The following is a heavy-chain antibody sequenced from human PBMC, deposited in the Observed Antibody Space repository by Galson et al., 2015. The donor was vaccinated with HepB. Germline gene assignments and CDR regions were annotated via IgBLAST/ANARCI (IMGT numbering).Heavy chain of an antibody. CDR3: ARSYYDSSGYTLGLGY. J-gene: IGHJ4*02. CDR2: ISYDGSNK. V-gene: IGHV3-30*04. Sequence: SLRLSCAASGFTFSSYAMHWVRQAPGKGLEWVAVISYDGSNKYYADSVKGRFTISRDNSKNTLYLQMNSLRAEDTAVCYCARSYYDSSGYTLGLGYWGQGTLVTVSS. CDR1: GFTFSSYA. D-gene: IGHD3-22*01.